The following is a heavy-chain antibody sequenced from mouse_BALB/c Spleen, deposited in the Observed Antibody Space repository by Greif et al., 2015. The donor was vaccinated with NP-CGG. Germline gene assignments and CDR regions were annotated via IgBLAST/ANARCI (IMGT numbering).Heavy chain of an antibody. J-gene: IGHJ1*01. CDR2: INPSTGYT. V-gene: IGHV1-7*01. CDR1: GYTFTSYW. CDR3: ARDYDYWYFDV. Sequence: VQLQQSGAELAKPGASVKMSCKASGYTFTSYWMHWAKQRPGQGLEWIGYINPSTGYTEYNQKFKDKATLTADKSSSTAYMQLSSPTSEDSAVYYCARDYDYWYFDVWGAGTTVTVSS. D-gene: IGHD2-4*01.